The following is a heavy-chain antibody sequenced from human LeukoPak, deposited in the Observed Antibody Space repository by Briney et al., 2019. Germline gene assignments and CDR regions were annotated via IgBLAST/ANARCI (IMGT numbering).Heavy chain of an antibody. CDR2: ISGSSIYT. CDR1: GFTFSDYR. D-gene: IGHD5-18*01. CDR3: VSGYSSGY. V-gene: IGHV3-11*06. J-gene: IGHJ4*02. Sequence: GGSLRLSCAASGFTFSDYRMTWIRQAPGKGLEWVSYISGSSIYTRYADSVKGRFTISRDNAKNTLFLQMNSLRAEDTAIYYCVSGYSSGYWGQGTLVTVSS.